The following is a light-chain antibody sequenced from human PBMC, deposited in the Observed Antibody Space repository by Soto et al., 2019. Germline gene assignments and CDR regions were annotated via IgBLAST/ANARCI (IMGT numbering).Light chain of an antibody. CDR2: IND. Sequence: QSVLIQPPSASGVPGQRVTISCSGGRSNIGSNTVNWYQQLPETAPKLLIYINDQRPSGVPDRFSGSKSGTSASLAISGLQSEDEADYYCAAWDDILNGYVFGTGTKVTVL. CDR1: RSNIGSNT. V-gene: IGLV1-44*01. CDR3: AAWDDILNGYV. J-gene: IGLJ1*01.